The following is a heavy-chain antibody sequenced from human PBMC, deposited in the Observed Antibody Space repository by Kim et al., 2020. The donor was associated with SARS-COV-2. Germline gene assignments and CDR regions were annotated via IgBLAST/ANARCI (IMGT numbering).Heavy chain of an antibody. J-gene: IGHJ6*03. CDR1: GGSISSGDYY. CDR2: IYYSGST. CDR3: ARVGRELWFGELFYYYMDV. V-gene: IGHV4-30-4*01. Sequence: SETLSLTCTVSGGSISSGDYYWSWIRQPPGKGLEWIGYIYYSGSTYYNPSLKSRVTISVDTSKNQFSLKLSSVTAADTAVYYCARVGRELWFGELFYYYMDVWGKGTTVTVSS. D-gene: IGHD3-10*01.